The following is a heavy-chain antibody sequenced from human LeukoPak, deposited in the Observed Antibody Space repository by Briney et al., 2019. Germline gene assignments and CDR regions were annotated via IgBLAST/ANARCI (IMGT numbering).Heavy chain of an antibody. CDR3: ARGYGDSYRFYYYYYMDV. D-gene: IGHD4-17*01. V-gene: IGHV4-38-2*02. J-gene: IGHJ6*03. Sequence: SETLSLTCTVSGYSISSGYYWGWIRQPPGKGLEWIGSIYHIGSTYYNPSLKSRVTISVDTSKNQFSLKLSSVTAADTAVYYCARGYGDSYRFYYYYYMDVWGKGTTVTVSS. CDR1: GYSISSGYY. CDR2: IYHIGST.